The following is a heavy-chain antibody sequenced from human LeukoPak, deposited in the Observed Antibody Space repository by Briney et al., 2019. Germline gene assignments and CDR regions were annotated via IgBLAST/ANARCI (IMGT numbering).Heavy chain of an antibody. D-gene: IGHD1-26*01. Sequence: ASVKVSCKASGGTFSSYAISWVRQAPGQGLEWMGWINPNSGGTNYAQKFQGRVTMTRDTSISTAYMELSRLRSDDTAVYYCAKGLLAGRFDPWGQGTLVTVSS. J-gene: IGHJ5*02. CDR3: AKGLLAGRFDP. CDR1: GGTFSSYA. V-gene: IGHV1-2*02. CDR2: INPNSGGT.